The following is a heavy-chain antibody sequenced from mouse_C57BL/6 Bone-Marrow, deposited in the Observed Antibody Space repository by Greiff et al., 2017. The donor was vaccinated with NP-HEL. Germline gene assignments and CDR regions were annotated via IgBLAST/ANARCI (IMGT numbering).Heavy chain of an antibody. J-gene: IGHJ4*01. CDR3: ARVLRSYYYAMDY. D-gene: IGHD1-1*01. V-gene: IGHV1-63*01. CDR1: GYTFTNYW. Sequence: VQLQQSGAELVRPGTSVKMSCKASGYTFTNYWIGWAKQRPGHGLEWIGDIYPGGGYTNYNEKFKGKATLTADKSSSTAYMQFSSLTSEDSAIYYCARVLRSYYYAMDYWGQGTSVTVSS. CDR2: IYPGGGYT.